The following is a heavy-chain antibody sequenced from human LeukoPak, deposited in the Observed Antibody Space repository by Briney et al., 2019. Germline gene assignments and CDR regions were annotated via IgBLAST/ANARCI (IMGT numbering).Heavy chain of an antibody. D-gene: IGHD3-10*01. V-gene: IGHV4-61*02. CDR3: AREPAAGSGNY. CDR2: IYTSGST. J-gene: IGHJ4*02. CDR1: CASISSGGYY. Sequence: TLSLTCTVSCASISSGGYYWSWIRQPAGKGLEWIGRIYTSGSTNYNPSLKSRVTISLDTSKSQFSLKLNSVIAADTAMYYCAREPAAGSGNYWGQGTLVTVSS.